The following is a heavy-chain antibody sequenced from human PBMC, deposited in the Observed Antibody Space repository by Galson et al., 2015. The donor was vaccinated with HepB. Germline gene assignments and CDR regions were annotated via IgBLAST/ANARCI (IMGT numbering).Heavy chain of an antibody. D-gene: IGHD6-13*01. V-gene: IGHV1-69*13. CDR1: GGTFSSYA. J-gene: IGHJ1*01. CDR3: ARPGGYSSSRFHYFQH. CDR2: IIPIFGTA. Sequence: SVKVSCKASGGTFSSYAISWVRQAPGQGLEWMGGIIPIFGTANYAQKFQGRVTITADESTSTAYMELSSLRSEDTAVYYCARPGGYSSSRFHYFQHWGQGTLVTVSS.